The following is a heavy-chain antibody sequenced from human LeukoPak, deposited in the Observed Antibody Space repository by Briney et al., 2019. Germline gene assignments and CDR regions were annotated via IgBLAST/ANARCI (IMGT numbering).Heavy chain of an antibody. D-gene: IGHD3-3*01. Sequence: PGGSLRLSCAASGFTFSSYAMSWVRQAPAKGLERVSAVSGSGGSTYYADSVKGRFTISRDNSKNTLYLQMNSLRAEDTAVYYCAREYYDFWSGYYTKRQWWGQGTLVTVSS. CDR1: GFTFSSYA. V-gene: IGHV3-23*01. CDR2: VSGSGGST. CDR3: AREYYDFWSGYYTKRQW. J-gene: IGHJ4*02.